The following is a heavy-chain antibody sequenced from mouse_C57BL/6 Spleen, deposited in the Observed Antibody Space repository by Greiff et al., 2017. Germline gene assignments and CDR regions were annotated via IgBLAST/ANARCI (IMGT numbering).Heavy chain of an antibody. D-gene: IGHD2-2*01. CDR3: AKRFYYGSMDY. CDR1: GYAFSSSW. V-gene: IGHV1-82*01. J-gene: IGHJ4*01. Sequence: VQLQQSGPELVKPGASVKISCKASGYAFSSSWMNWVKQRPGKGLEWIGRIYPGDGDTNYNGKFKGKATLTADKSSSTAYMQLSSLTSEDSAVYFSAKRFYYGSMDYWGQGTSVAVSS. CDR2: IYPGDGDT.